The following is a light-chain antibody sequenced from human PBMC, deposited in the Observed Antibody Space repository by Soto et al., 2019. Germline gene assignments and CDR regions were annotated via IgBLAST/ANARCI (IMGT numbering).Light chain of an antibody. CDR1: SSDVGGYNY. CDR3: SSYTSSSTVV. J-gene: IGLJ3*02. V-gene: IGLV2-14*03. Sequence: SALTQPASVSGSPGQSITISCTGTSSDVGGYNYVSWYQQHPGKAPKLIIYDVDHRPSGISNRFSGSKSGNTASLTISGLQAEDETDYYCSSYTSSSTVVFGGGTKLTVL. CDR2: DVD.